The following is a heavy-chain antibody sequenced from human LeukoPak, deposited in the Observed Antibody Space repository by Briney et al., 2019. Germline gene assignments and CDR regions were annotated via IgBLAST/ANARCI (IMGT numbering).Heavy chain of an antibody. Sequence: GGSLRLSCAASGFTFSSYGMHWVRQAPGKGLERVAVISYDGSNKYYADSVKGRFTISRDNSKNTLYLQMNSLRAEDTAVYYCAKRADGSGDRNDYWGQGTLVTVSS. CDR1: GFTFSSYG. CDR3: AKRADGSGDRNDY. V-gene: IGHV3-30*18. J-gene: IGHJ4*02. CDR2: ISYDGSNK. D-gene: IGHD3-10*01.